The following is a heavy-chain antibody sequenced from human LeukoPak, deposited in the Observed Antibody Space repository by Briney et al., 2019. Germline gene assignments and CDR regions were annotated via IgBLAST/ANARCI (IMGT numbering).Heavy chain of an antibody. D-gene: IGHD1-26*01. CDR1: GGSISSSSYY. Sequence: PSETLSLTCTVSGGSISSSSYYWGWIRQPPGKGLEWIGSIYYSGSTYYNPSLKSRVTISVDTSKNQFSLKLSSVTAADTAVYYCARVVGATPVGAFDIWGQGTMVTVSS. CDR3: ARVVGATPVGAFDI. V-gene: IGHV4-39*01. J-gene: IGHJ3*02. CDR2: IYYSGST.